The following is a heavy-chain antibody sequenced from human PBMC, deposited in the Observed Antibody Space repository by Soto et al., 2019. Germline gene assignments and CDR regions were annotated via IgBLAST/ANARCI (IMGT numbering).Heavy chain of an antibody. J-gene: IGHJ6*02. CDR2: IWYDGSNK. Sequence: GGSLRLSCAASGFTFSSYGMHWVRQAPGKGLEWVAVIWYDGSNKYYADSVKGRFTISRDNSKNTLYLQMNSLRAEDTAVYYCARDSYYSSGYGMDVWGQGTTVTVSS. D-gene: IGHD6-19*01. CDR3: ARDSYYSSGYGMDV. CDR1: GFTFSSYG. V-gene: IGHV3-33*01.